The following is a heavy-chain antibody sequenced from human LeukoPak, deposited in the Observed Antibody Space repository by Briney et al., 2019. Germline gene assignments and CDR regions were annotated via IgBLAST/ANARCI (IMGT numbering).Heavy chain of an antibody. CDR3: ARAKAHAYAYYYGMDV. V-gene: IGHV1-8*01. CDR1: GYTFTSYD. J-gene: IGHJ6*02. CDR2: MNPNSGNT. Sequence: ASVKVSCKASGYTFTSYDINWVRQATGQGLEWMGWMNPNSGNTGYAQKFQGRVTMTRNTSISTAYMELSSLRSEDTAVYYCARAKAHAYAYYYGMDVWGQGTTVTVSS. D-gene: IGHD2-2*01.